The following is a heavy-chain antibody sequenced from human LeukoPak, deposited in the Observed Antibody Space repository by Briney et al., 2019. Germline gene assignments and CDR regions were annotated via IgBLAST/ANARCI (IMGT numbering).Heavy chain of an antibody. CDR2: IYTSGST. V-gene: IGHV4-4*07. CDR1: GDSISSYY. CDR3: ARGPYSYDSSGCFDY. Sequence: SETLSLTCTVSGDSISSYYWSWIRQPAGKGLEWIGRIYTSGSTNYNPSLKSRVTISVDTSKNQFSLRLNSVTATDTAMYYCARGPYSYDSSGCFDYWGQGALVTVSS. D-gene: IGHD3-22*01. J-gene: IGHJ4*02.